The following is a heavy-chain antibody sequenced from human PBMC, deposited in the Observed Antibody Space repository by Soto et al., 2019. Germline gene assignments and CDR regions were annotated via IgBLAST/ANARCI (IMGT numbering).Heavy chain of an antibody. CDR3: AKDLSSSFDY. CDR2: ISYDGSNK. CDR1: GFTFSGYG. D-gene: IGHD2-2*01. V-gene: IGHV3-30*18. J-gene: IGHJ4*02. Sequence: GGSLRLSCAASGFTFSGYGMHWVRQAPGKGLEWVAVISYDGSNKYYADSVKGRFTISRDNSKNTLYLQMNSLRAEDTAVYYCAKDLSSSFDYWGQGTLVTVSS.